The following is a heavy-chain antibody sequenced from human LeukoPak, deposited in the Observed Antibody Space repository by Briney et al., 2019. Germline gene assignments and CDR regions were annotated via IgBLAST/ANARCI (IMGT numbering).Heavy chain of an antibody. D-gene: IGHD6-19*01. J-gene: IGHJ4*02. Sequence: PSETLSLTCTVSGGSISSYYWSWIRQPPGKGLEWIGYIYYSGSTNYNPSLKSRVTISVDTSKNQFSLKLSSVTAADTAVYYCARGYSSGPFDYWGQGTLVTVSS. CDR1: GGSISSYY. CDR3: ARGYSSGPFDY. CDR2: IYYSGST. V-gene: IGHV4-59*12.